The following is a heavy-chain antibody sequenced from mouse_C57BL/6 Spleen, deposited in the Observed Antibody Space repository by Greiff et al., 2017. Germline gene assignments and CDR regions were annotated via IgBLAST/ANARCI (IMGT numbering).Heavy chain of an antibody. J-gene: IGHJ1*03. D-gene: IGHD1-1*01. CDR2: IDPETGGT. V-gene: IGHV1-15*01. CDR3: TRLLTSYYGSSDWYFDV. Sequence: QVQLQQSGAELVRPGASVTLSCKASGYTFTDYEMHWVKQTPVHGLEWIGAIDPETGGTAYNQKFKGKDILTADKSSSTAYMELRSLTSEDSAVYYCTRLLTSYYGSSDWYFDVWGTGTTVTVSS. CDR1: GYTFTDYE.